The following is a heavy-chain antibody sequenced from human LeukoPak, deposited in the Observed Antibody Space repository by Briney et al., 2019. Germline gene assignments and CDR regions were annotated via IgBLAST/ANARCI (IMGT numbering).Heavy chain of an antibody. V-gene: IGHV3-74*01. CDR2: INSDGSST. CDR1: GFTFSSYW. Sequence: PGGSLRLSCAASGFTFSSYWMHWVRQAPGKGLVWVSRINSDGSSTSYADSVKGRFTISRDNAKSTLYLQMNSLRAEDTAVYYCARVPKKDDSSGYYLSLDYWGQGTLVTVSS. CDR3: ARVPKKDDSSGYYLSLDY. J-gene: IGHJ4*02. D-gene: IGHD3-22*01.